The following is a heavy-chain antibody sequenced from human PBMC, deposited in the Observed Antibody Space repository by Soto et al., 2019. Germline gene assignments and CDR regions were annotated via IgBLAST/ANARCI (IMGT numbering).Heavy chain of an antibody. CDR1: GYTFSIYG. V-gene: IGHV1-18*01. J-gene: IGHJ4*02. Sequence: ASVKVSCKASGYTFSIYGINWVRQAPGQGPEWMGWTRPNNGNTKYAQNLQGRVTMTTDTSTSTAYMELGSLRPDDTAVYYCVRDLDGSGSYYTDYWGQGTLVTVSS. D-gene: IGHD3-10*01. CDR2: TRPNNGNT. CDR3: VRDLDGSGSYYTDY.